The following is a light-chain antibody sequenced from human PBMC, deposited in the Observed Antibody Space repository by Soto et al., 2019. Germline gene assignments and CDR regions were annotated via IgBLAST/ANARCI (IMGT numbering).Light chain of an antibody. J-gene: IGKJ1*01. CDR2: AAS. CDR3: QQSDSTPQT. CDR1: QSISNY. Sequence: DIQMTQSPSSLSASVGDRVTISCRASQSISNYLNCYQQKPGTAPKLLIYAASSLQSVVPSRFSGSGSGTDFTLTISSLQIEDFATYFCQQSDSTPQTFGQGTKVEIK. V-gene: IGKV1-39*01.